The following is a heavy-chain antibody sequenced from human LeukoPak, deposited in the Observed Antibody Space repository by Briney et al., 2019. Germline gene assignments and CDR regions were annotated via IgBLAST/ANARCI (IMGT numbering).Heavy chain of an antibody. D-gene: IGHD6-6*01. J-gene: IGHJ2*01. CDR3: ARHGENSSSSEL. Sequence: SETLSLTCAVYGGSFSGYYWSWVRQPPGKGLEWMGEINHSGSTNYNPSLKRRVTISVDTSKNQFSLKLSSMTAADTAVYYCARHGENSSSSELWGRGTLVTVCS. CDR2: INHSGST. CDR1: GGSFSGYY. V-gene: IGHV4-34*01.